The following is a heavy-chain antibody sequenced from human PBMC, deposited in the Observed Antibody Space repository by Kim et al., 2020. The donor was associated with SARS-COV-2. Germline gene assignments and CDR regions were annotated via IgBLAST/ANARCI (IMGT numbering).Heavy chain of an antibody. V-gene: IGHV4-31*03. D-gene: IGHD3-10*01. CDR3: ARGGVRLWFGELWYFDY. CDR2: IYYSGST. CDR1: GGSISSGGYY. Sequence: SETLSLTCTVSGGSISSGGYYWSWIRQHPGKGLEWIGYIYYSGSTYYNPSLKSRVTISVDTSKNQFSLKLSSVTAADTAVYYCARGGVRLWFGELWYFDYWGQGTLVTVSS. J-gene: IGHJ4*02.